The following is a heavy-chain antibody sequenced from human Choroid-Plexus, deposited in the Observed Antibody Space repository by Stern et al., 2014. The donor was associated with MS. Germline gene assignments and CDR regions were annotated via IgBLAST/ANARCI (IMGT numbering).Heavy chain of an antibody. V-gene: IGHV1-2*02. Sequence: QVQLVQSGAEVKKPGASVKVSCKTSGYIFTGYSIHWVRQAPGQGLEWMAWINPNTGGTKYAQKFEGRGTMSRDTSISTAYVELSSLTSDDTAVYYCARDQRGITIFGVVTDYYYLGMDVWGQGTTVTVSS. CDR1: GYIFTGYS. J-gene: IGHJ6*02. CDR3: ARDQRGITIFGVVTDYYYLGMDV. CDR2: INPNTGGT. D-gene: IGHD3-3*01.